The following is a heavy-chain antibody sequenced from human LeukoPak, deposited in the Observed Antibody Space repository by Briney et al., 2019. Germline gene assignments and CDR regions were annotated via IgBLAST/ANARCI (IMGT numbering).Heavy chain of an antibody. Sequence: ASVKVSCKASGYTFTGYYMHWVRQPAGQVLEWMGWINPNSGGTNYAQKFQGRVTMTRDTSISTAYMELSRLRSDDTAVYYCVRDLGPGIAARFDYWGEGTLVTVSS. CDR2: INPNSGGT. J-gene: IGHJ4*02. CDR3: VRDLGPGIAARFDY. V-gene: IGHV1-2*02. CDR1: GYTFTGYY. D-gene: IGHD6-13*01.